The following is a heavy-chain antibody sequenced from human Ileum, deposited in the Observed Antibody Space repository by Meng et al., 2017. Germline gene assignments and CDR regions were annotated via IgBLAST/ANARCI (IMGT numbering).Heavy chain of an antibody. V-gene: IGHV4-34*01. Sequence: QVQLQQWGAGLLKPSETLSLTCVVYGGSFSANYWTWIRQPPGKGLEWIGEISQSGTTNYYPSLNSRVSISLDKANNHLSLTLTSVTAADTAVYYCATYGSGFTPPLDPWGQGILVTVSS. J-gene: IGHJ5*02. CDR1: GGSFSANY. CDR2: ISQSGTT. D-gene: IGHD3-10*01. CDR3: ATYGSGFTPPLDP.